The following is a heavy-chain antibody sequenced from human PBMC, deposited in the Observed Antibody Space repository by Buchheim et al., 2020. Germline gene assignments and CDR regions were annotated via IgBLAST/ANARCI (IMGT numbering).Heavy chain of an antibody. CDR2: ISYDGSNI. V-gene: IGHV3-30*18. CDR3: AKDVTVTVYYVDY. Sequence: QVQLVESGGGVVQPGRSLRLSCAASGFTFSSYDMRWVRQAPGKGLEWVAVISYDGSNIYYADSVKGRFTISRDNSKNTLFLQMNSLRAEDTAVYYCAKDVTVTVYYVDYWGQGTL. D-gene: IGHD4-11*01. CDR1: GFTFSSYD. J-gene: IGHJ4*02.